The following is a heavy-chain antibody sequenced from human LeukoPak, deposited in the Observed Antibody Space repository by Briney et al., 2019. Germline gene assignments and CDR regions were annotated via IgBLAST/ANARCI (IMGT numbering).Heavy chain of an antibody. D-gene: IGHD6-13*01. J-gene: IGHJ4*02. V-gene: IGHV3-21*01. Sequence: GGSLRLSCAASGFTFSSYAMSWVRQAPGKGLEWVSSISSSSSYIYYADSVKGRFTISRDNAKNSLYLQMNSLRAEDTAVYYCARRNEYSSSWYYFDYWGQGTLVTVSS. CDR2: ISSSSSYI. CDR3: ARRNEYSSSWYYFDY. CDR1: GFTFSSYA.